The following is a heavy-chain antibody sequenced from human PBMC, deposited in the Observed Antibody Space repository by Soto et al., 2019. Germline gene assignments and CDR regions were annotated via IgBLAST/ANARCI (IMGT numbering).Heavy chain of an antibody. CDR3: AHRVLRTVFGLVTTTAIYFDF. CDR1: GFSLTTSGVG. CDR2: IYWDDVK. V-gene: IGHV2-5*02. J-gene: IGHJ4*02. Sequence: QVTLYESGPTQVKPRQTLTLTCTFSGFSLTTSGVGVGWIRQSRGKAPEWLALIYWDDVKRYSPSLKSRLTITKDTSKNQVVLTMADLDPADTATYYCAHRVLRTVFGLVTTTAIYFDFWGQGTPVAVSS. D-gene: IGHD3-3*01.